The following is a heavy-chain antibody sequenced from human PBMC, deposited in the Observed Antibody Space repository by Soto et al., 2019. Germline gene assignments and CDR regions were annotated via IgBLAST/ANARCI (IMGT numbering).Heavy chain of an antibody. CDR3: AIPNYDFWSGYSPGWFDP. V-gene: IGHV5-51*01. D-gene: IGHD3-3*01. CDR1: GYSFTSYW. CDR2: IYPGDSDT. J-gene: IGHJ5*02. Sequence: PGESLKISCKRSGYSFTSYWIGWVRQMPGTGLEWMGSIYPGDSDTRYSPSYQGQVTISADKSISTAYLQWSSLKASDTAMYYCAIPNYDFWSGYSPGWFDPWGQGTLVTVSS.